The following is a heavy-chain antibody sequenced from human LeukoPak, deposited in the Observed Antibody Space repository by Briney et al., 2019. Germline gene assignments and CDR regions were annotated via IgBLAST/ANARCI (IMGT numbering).Heavy chain of an antibody. D-gene: IGHD3-10*01. CDR1: GGAISSYC. Sequence: SETLSLTGTVSGGAISSYCWSWSRQPPGKGREGSGYIYYSGRTHYTPSLKSRVTISVDTSKNQFSLKLSSVTAADTAVYYCASGGSGSYYTAWYYGMDVWGQGTTVTVSS. J-gene: IGHJ6*02. V-gene: IGHV4-59*08. CDR2: IYYSGRT. CDR3: ASGGSGSYYTAWYYGMDV.